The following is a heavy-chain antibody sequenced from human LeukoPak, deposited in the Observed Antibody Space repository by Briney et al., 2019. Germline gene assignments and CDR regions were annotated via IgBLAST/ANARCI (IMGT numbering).Heavy chain of an antibody. V-gene: IGHV3-23*01. CDR1: GFTFGSYG. D-gene: IGHD6-13*01. CDR2: ISGTGATT. J-gene: IGHJ5*02. CDR3: AKSGRIAAVGGWFDP. Sequence: GGSLRLSCAASGFTFGSYGISWVRQAPGKGLEWVSGISGTGATTYYADSVQGRFTISRDNSKDTLYLQMNSLRAEDTAVYYCAKSGRIAAVGGWFDPWGQGTLVTVSS.